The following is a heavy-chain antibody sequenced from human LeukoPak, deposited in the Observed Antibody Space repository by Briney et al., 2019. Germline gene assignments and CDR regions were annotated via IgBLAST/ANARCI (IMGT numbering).Heavy chain of an antibody. J-gene: IGHJ4*02. CDR1: GGTFSRYA. D-gene: IGHD5-12*01. V-gene: IGHV1-69*13. Sequence: ASVKVSCKASGGTFSRYAISWVRQAPGQGLEWMGGIIPIFGTANYAQKFQGRVTIAADESTSTAYMEVSSLRSEDTAVYYCARAYSGYDFFDYWGQGILVTVSS. CDR2: IIPIFGTA. CDR3: ARAYSGYDFFDY.